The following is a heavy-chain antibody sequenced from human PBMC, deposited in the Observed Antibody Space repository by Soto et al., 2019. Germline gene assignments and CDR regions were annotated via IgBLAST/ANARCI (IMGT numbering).Heavy chain of an antibody. CDR3: ARDDDKEYYYDSSGYQLD. CDR1: GGTFSSYA. D-gene: IGHD3-22*01. CDR2: IIPIFGTA. J-gene: IGHJ4*02. V-gene: IGHV1-69*13. Sequence: SVKVCCKASGGTFSSYAISWVRQAPGQGLEWMGGIIPIFGTANYAQKFQGRVTITADESTSTAYMELSSLRSEDTAVYYCARDDDKEYYYDSSGYQLDWGQGTLVTVSS.